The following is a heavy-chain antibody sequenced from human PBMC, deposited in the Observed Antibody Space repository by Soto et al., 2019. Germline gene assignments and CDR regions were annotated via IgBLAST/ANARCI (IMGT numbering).Heavy chain of an antibody. J-gene: IGHJ6*02. CDR2: FDPEDGET. CDR3: ATTGYSSSWWSYYYGMDV. CDR1: GYNLTELS. V-gene: IGHV1-24*01. D-gene: IGHD6-13*01. Sequence: ASVKVSCKVSGYNLTELSMHWVRQDPGKGLEWMGGFDPEDGETIYAQKFKSSVSMTEDISTDSVYMELSSLISEDTAVFYCATTGYSSSWWSYYYGMDVWGQGTTVTVSS.